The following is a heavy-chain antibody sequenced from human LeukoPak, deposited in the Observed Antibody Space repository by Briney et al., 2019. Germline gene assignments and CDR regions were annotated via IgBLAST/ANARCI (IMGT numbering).Heavy chain of an antibody. CDR2: IIPIFGTA. CDR3: ARGAYSGSYYADF. CDR1: GGTFSSYA. J-gene: IGHJ4*02. D-gene: IGHD1-26*01. V-gene: IGHV1-69*13. Sequence: SVKVSCKASGGTFSSYAISWVRQAPGQGLEWMGGIIPIFGTANYAQKFQGRVTITADESTSTAYMELSSLRSEDTAVYYCARGAYSGSYYADFWGQGTLVTVSS.